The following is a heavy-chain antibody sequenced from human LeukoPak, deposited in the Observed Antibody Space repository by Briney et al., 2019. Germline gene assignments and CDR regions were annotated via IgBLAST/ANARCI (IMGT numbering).Heavy chain of an antibody. D-gene: IGHD2-2*02. Sequence: ASVKVSCKASGGTFSSYAISWVRQAPGQGLEWMGGIIPIFGTANYAQKFQGRVTITADESTSTAYMELSSLRSEDTAVYYCARDCSSTSCYKEEDYWGQGTLVTVSS. CDR3: ARDCSSTSCYKEEDY. V-gene: IGHV1-69*13. J-gene: IGHJ4*02. CDR2: IIPIFGTA. CDR1: GGTFSSYA.